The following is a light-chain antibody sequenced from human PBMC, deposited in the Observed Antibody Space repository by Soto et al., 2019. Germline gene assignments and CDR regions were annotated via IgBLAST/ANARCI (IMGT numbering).Light chain of an antibody. CDR3: SSYTSSSTLV. V-gene: IGLV2-14*01. J-gene: IGLJ1*01. Sequence: QSALTQPASVSGSPGQSITISCTGTSSDVGGYNYVSWYQQHPGKAPKLMIYEVSNRPSGVSNPFSGSKSANTASLTISGLQAEDEADYYCSSYTSSSTLVFGTGTKLTVL. CDR1: SSDVGGYNY. CDR2: EVS.